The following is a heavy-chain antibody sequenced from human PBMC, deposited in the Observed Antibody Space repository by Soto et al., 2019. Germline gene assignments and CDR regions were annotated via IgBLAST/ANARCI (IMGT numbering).Heavy chain of an antibody. J-gene: IGHJ6*02. V-gene: IGHV4-59*01. CDR2: IFYRGNT. Sequence: SETLPLTCTVSGGSISGYYWSWIRQPPGKGLEWIGYIFYRGNTLYNPSLQSRVTISVDTSKNQFFLGLTSVTAADTAVYYCTRHAIIPKLQYGMDVWGQGASVTVSS. CDR3: TRHAIIPKLQYGMDV. CDR1: GGSISGYY. D-gene: IGHD1-1*01.